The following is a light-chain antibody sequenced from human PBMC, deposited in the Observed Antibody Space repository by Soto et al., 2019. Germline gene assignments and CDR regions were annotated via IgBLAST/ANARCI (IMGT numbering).Light chain of an antibody. CDR2: GVS. V-gene: IGKV3-20*01. J-gene: IGKJ4*01. Sequence: EIVLTQSPGTLSLAPGERATLSCRASQTISSSWVAWYQQKPGQAPRLLIYGVSSRATGIPDRFSGSGSGTDFTLTISRLEPEDFAVYYCEQYGSSAPLTFGGGTKVEI. CDR1: QTISSSW. CDR3: EQYGSSAPLT.